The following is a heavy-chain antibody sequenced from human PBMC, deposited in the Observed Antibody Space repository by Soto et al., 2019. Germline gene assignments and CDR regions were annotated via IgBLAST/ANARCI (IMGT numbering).Heavy chain of an antibody. Sequence: GGSLRLSCAASGFTFSNAWMSWVRQAPGKGLEWVGRIKSKTDGGTTDYGAPVKGRFTITRDDSKNTLYLQMNSLKTYDTAVYYCTTDPYSVSPDAFDIWGQGTMVTVSS. CDR1: GFTFSNAW. D-gene: IGHD1-26*01. V-gene: IGHV3-15*01. J-gene: IGHJ3*02. CDR2: IKSKTDGGTT. CDR3: TTDPYSVSPDAFDI.